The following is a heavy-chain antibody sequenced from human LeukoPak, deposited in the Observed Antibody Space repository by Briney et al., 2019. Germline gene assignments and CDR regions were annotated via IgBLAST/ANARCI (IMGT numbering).Heavy chain of an antibody. D-gene: IGHD1-14*01. J-gene: IGHJ4*02. CDR2: ITNDGSST. CDR3: ARGNPGGEYY. V-gene: IGHV3-74*01. CDR1: GLTFSSHW. Sequence: GGSLRLSCAASGLTFSSHWMHWVRQAPGKGLVWVSRITNDGSSTTYADSVKGRFTISRDNAKNMLYLQVNSLRAEDTAVYYCARGNPGGEYYWGQGTLVTVSS.